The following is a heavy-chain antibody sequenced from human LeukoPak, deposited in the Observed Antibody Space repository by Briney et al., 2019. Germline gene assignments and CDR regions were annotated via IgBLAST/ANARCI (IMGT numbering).Heavy chain of an antibody. D-gene: IGHD3-22*01. Sequence: PSETLSLTCTVSGGSISSYYWSWIRQPPGKGLEWIGYIYYSGSTNYNPSLKSRVTISVDTSKNQFSLKLSSVTAADTAVYYCARGGYYRDAFDIWGQGTMVTVSS. CDR3: ARGGYYRDAFDI. J-gene: IGHJ3*02. V-gene: IGHV4-59*01. CDR2: IYYSGST. CDR1: GGSISSYY.